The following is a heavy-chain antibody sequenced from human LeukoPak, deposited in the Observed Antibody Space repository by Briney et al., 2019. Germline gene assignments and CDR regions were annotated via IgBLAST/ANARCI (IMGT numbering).Heavy chain of an antibody. CDR3: AKDGSAYYDFWSGYSTGYYYYGMDV. CDR1: GFTFRSYG. V-gene: IGHV3-30*18. Sequence: GGSLRLSCAASGFTFRSYGMHWVRQAPGKGLEWVAVISYDGSNKYYADSVKGRFTISRDNSKNTLYLQMNSLRAEDTAVYYCAKDGSAYYDFWSGYSTGYYYYGMDVWGQGTTVTVSS. J-gene: IGHJ6*02. CDR2: ISYDGSNK. D-gene: IGHD3-3*01.